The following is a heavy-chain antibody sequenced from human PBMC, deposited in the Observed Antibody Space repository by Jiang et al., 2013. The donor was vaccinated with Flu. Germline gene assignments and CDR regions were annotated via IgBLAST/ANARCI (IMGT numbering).Heavy chain of an antibody. J-gene: IGHJ6*02. D-gene: IGHD2-2*01. Sequence: LLKPSETLSLNCTVSGGSISSYYWSWIRQPAGKGLEWIGRIYISGNTNYNPSLKSRVSMSVDTSKNQFSLKLSSVTAADTAVYYCAREDGSASRSMDVWGQGDHGHRLL. V-gene: IGHV4-4*07. CDR2: IYISGNT. CDR1: GGSISSYY. CDR3: AREDGSASRSMDV.